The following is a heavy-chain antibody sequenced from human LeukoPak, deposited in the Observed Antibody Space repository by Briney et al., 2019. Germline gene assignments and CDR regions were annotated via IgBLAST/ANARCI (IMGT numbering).Heavy chain of an antibody. Sequence: PSETLSLTCTVSGGSISSSSYYWGWLRQPPGKGLEWIGSIYYSGSTYYNPSLKSRVTISVDTSKSQFSLKLSSVTAADTAVYYCARGFGYCSSTSCYFYPGPALRDYYYYMDVWGKGTTVTISS. CDR2: IYYSGST. V-gene: IGHV4-39*07. CDR3: ARGFGYCSSTSCYFYPGPALRDYYYYMDV. J-gene: IGHJ6*03. D-gene: IGHD2-2*03. CDR1: GGSISSSSYY.